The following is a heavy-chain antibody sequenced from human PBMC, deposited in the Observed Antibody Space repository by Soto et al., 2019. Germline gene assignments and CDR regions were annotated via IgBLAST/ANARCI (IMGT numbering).Heavy chain of an antibody. D-gene: IGHD4-4*01. V-gene: IGHV4-31*03. CDR1: GGSISSGGYY. CDR2: IYYSGST. Sequence: PSETLSLTCTVSGGSISSGGYYWSWIRQHPGKGLEWIGYIYYSGSTYYNPSLKSRVTISVDTSKNQFSLKLSSVTAADTAVYYCASISQPLSNYDNWFDPWGQGTLVTVSS. J-gene: IGHJ5*02. CDR3: ASISQPLSNYDNWFDP.